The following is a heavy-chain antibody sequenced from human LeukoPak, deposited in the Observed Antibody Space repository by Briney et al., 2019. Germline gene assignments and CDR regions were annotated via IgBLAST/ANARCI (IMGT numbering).Heavy chain of an antibody. D-gene: IGHD1-26*01. CDR2: ISSSGSTI. J-gene: IGHJ2*01. CDR3: ARGSGSYHHWYFDL. V-gene: IGHV3-48*03. Sequence: GGSLRLSCAASGFTFSSYEMNWVRQAPGKGLEWVSYISSSGSTIYYADSVKGRFTISRDNAKNSLYLQMNSLRAEDTALYYCARGSGSYHHWYFDLWGRGTLVTVSS. CDR1: GFTFSSYE.